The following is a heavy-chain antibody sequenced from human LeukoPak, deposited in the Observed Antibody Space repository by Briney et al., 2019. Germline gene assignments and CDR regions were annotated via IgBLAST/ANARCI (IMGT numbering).Heavy chain of an antibody. V-gene: IGHV4-61*02. D-gene: IGHD3-22*01. CDR1: GGSISSGSYY. Sequence: SETRSLTCTVSGGSISSGSYYWSWIRQPAGKVLEWIGRIYTSGSTNYNPSLKSRVTISVDTSKNQFSLKLSSVTAADTAVYYCARTYYYDSSGYRPDDAFDIWGQGTMATVSS. J-gene: IGHJ3*02. CDR3: ARTYYYDSSGYRPDDAFDI. CDR2: IYTSGST.